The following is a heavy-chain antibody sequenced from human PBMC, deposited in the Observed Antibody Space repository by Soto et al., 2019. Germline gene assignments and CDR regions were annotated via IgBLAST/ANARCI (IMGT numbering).Heavy chain of an antibody. CDR3: ARHWYLSSSVRFLEWLLAWFDP. CDR2: IYYSGST. V-gene: IGHV4-39*01. J-gene: IGHJ5*02. D-gene: IGHD3-3*01. Sequence: SETLSLTCTVSGGSISSSSYYWGWIRQPPGKGLEWIGSIYYSGSTYYNPSLKSRVTISVDTSKNQFSLKLSSVTAADTAVYYCARHWYLSSSVRFLEWLLAWFDPWGQGTLVTVSS. CDR1: GGSISSSSYY.